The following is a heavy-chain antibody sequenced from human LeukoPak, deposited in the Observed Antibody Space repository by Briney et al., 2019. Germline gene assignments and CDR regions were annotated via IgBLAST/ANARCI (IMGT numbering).Heavy chain of an antibody. V-gene: IGHV3-74*01. D-gene: IGHD6-13*01. CDR2: INSDGSST. CDR1: GFTFSSYW. J-gene: IGHJ4*02. Sequence: GGPLRLSCAASGFTFSSYWMHWVRQVPGKGLVWVSRINSDGSSTSYADSVKGRFTISRDNDKNTLYLQMKSLRAEDTAVYYCAREAGGRELEWGQGTLVTVSS. CDR3: AREAGGRELE.